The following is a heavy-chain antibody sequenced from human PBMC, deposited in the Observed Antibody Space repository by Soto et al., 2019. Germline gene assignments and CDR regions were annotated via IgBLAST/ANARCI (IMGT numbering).Heavy chain of an antibody. D-gene: IGHD3-10*01. J-gene: IGHJ5*02. Sequence: EVQLVESGGGLVKPGGSLRLSCAASGFTFSSYSMNWVRQAPGKGLEWVSSISSSSSYIYYADSVKGRFTISRDNAKNSLYLQMNCLRAEDTAVYYCARDTYFYGSGSYGPWGQGTLVTVSS. CDR3: ARDTYFYGSGSYGP. CDR2: ISSSSSYI. V-gene: IGHV3-21*01. CDR1: GFTFSSYS.